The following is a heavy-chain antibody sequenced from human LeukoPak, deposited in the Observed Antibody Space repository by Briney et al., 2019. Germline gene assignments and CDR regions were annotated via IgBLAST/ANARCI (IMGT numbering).Heavy chain of an antibody. J-gene: IGHJ6*02. V-gene: IGHV1-8*01. D-gene: IGHD3-22*01. CDR3: ARGPIEYYYDSSGYAFPYYYYGMDV. CDR1: GYTFTSYD. Sequence: ASVTVSCKASGYTFTSYDIKWVRQATGQGLEWMGWMNPNSGNTGYAQKFQGRVTMTRNTSISIAYMELSSLRSEDTAVYYCARGPIEYYYDSSGYAFPYYYYGMDVWGQGTTVTVSS. CDR2: MNPNSGNT.